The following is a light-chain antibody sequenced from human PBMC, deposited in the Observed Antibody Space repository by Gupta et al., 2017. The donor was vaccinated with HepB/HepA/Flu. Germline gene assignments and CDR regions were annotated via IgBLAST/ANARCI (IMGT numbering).Light chain of an antibody. J-gene: IGKJ1*01. CDR3: MQALQAPPT. Sequence: DIVMTQSPLSLPVTPGEPASISCRSSQSLLHSNGYNYLDWYLQKPGQSPQVLIYLGSNRASGVPDRSSGSGSGTDFTLKISRVEAEDVGVYYCMQALQAPPTFGQGTKVEIK. V-gene: IGKV2-28*01. CDR1: QSLLHSNGYNY. CDR2: LGS.